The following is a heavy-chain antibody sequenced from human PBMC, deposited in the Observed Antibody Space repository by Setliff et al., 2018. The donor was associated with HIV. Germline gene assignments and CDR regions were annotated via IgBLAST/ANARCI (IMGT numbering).Heavy chain of an antibody. CDR3: ARYLAYCSGGSWYWRFIYYFYDMDV. Sequence: ASVKVSCKASGYSFADYYIHWVRQAPGQGLEWLGCVIPNSGKTYYAQEFQGRVTMTSDTSINTAYMEVSWLTSDDMDIYYCARYLAYCSGGSWYWRFIYYFYDMDVWGKGATVTVSS. V-gene: IGHV1-2*02. D-gene: IGHD2-15*01. J-gene: IGHJ6*03. CDR2: VIPNSGKT. CDR1: GYSFADYY.